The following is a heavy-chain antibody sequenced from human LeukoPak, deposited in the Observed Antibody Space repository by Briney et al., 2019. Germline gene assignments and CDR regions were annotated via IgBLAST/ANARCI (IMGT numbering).Heavy chain of an antibody. D-gene: IGHD5-24*01. CDR3: ARGRWLQRPRPYYFDY. CDR1: GGSFSGYY. V-gene: IGHV4-34*01. CDR2: INHSGST. J-gene: IGHJ4*02. Sequence: PSETLSLTCAVYGGSFSGYYWSWIRQPPGKGLEWIGEINHSGSTNYNPFLKSRVTISVDTSKNQFSLKLSSVTAADTAVYYCARGRWLQRPRPYYFDYWGQGTLVTVSS.